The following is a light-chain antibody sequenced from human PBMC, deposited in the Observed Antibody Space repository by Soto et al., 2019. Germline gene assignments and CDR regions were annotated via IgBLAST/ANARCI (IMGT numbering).Light chain of an antibody. CDR1: SSDVGGYSY. J-gene: IGLJ2*01. CDR3: SSFSSITREV. Sequence: QSALTQPASVCGSPGQSITISCTRTSSDVGGYSYVSWYQQDPGKTPKLMIYEVSNRPSGVSHRFSGSKSGNTASLTISGLQTEDEADYYCSSFSSITREVFGGGTKLTVL. CDR2: EVS. V-gene: IGLV2-14*01.